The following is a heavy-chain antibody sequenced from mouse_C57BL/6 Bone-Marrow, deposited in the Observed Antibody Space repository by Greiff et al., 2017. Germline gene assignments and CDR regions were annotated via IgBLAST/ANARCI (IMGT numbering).Heavy chain of an antibody. CDR2: IHPNSGST. Sequence: QVQLQQPGAELVKPGASVKLSCKASGYTFTSYWMHWVKQRPGQGLEWIGMIHPNSGSTNYNEKFKSKATLTVDESSSTAYMQLSSLTSEDSAVYYCARAYYSNPLAYWGQGTLVTVSA. V-gene: IGHV1-64*01. CDR1: GYTFTSYW. CDR3: ARAYYSNPLAY. J-gene: IGHJ3*01. D-gene: IGHD2-5*01.